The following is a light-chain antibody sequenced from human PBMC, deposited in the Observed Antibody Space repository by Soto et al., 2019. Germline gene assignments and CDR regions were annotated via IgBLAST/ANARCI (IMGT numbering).Light chain of an antibody. Sequence: EIVLTQSPGTLSLSPGERATLSCRASQSVSSSYLAWYQQKPGQAPRLLIYGASSRATGIPDRFSGSGSGTDSTLSFSRVEPEDFAVYYCQQYGSSPHTFGGGTKVEIK. CDR1: QSVSSSY. CDR3: QQYGSSPHT. J-gene: IGKJ4*01. V-gene: IGKV3-20*01. CDR2: GAS.